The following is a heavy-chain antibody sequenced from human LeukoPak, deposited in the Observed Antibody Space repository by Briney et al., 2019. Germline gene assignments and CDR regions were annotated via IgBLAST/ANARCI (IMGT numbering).Heavy chain of an antibody. D-gene: IGHD3-9*01. CDR2: IYYSGST. CDR1: GGSISSSSYY. CDR3: ARVYYDILTGSEERPINDAFDI. V-gene: IGHV4-39*07. J-gene: IGHJ3*02. Sequence: SETLSLTCTVSGGSISSSSYYWGWIRQPPGKGLEWIGSIYYSGSTYYNPSLKSRVTISVDTSKNQFSLKLSSVTAADTAVYYCARVYYDILTGSEERPINDAFDIWGQGTMVTVSS.